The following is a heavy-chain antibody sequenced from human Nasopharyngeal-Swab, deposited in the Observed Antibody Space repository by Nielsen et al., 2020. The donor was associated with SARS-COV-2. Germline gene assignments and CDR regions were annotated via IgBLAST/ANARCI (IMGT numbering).Heavy chain of an antibody. CDR3: AKGEHDYGDYIYWFDP. CDR1: GFTFSSYG. Sequence: GGSLRLSCAASGFTFSSYGMHWVRRAPGKGLEWVAVISYDGSNKYYADSVKGRFTISRDNSKNTLYLQMNSLRAEDTAVYYCAKGEHDYGDYIYWFDPWGQGTLVTVSS. V-gene: IGHV3-30*18. J-gene: IGHJ5*02. CDR2: ISYDGSNK. D-gene: IGHD4-17*01.